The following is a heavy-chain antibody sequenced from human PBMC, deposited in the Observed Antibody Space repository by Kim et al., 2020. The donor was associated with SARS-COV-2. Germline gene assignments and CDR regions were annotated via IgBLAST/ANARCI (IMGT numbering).Heavy chain of an antibody. J-gene: IGHJ3*02. Sequence: SETLSLTCTVSGGSISSSSYYWGWIRQPPGKGLEWIGSIYYSGSTYYNPSLKSRVTISVDTSKNQFSLKLSSVTAADTAVYYCARRKFRLGAAFDIWGQGTMVTVSS. CDR3: ARRKFRLGAAFDI. V-gene: IGHV4-39*01. CDR1: GGSISSSSYY. CDR2: IYYSGST. D-gene: IGHD6-19*01.